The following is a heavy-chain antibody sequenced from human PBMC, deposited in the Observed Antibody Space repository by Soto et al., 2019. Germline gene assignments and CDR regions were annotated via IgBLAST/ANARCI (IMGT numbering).Heavy chain of an antibody. Sequence: EVQLVESGGGLVKPGGSLRLSCAASGFTFSSYSMNWVRQAPGKGLEWVSSISSSSSYIYYADSVKGRFTISRDNAKNSLYLQMNSLRAEDTAVYYCARGGYLGYYFDYWGQGTLVTVSS. CDR2: ISSSSSYI. D-gene: IGHD3-16*02. J-gene: IGHJ4*02. CDR3: ARGGYLGYYFDY. V-gene: IGHV3-21*01. CDR1: GFTFSSYS.